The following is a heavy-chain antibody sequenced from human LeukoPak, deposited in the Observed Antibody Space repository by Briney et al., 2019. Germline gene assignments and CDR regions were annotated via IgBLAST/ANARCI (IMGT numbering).Heavy chain of an antibody. CDR1: GGSISSYY. D-gene: IGHD4-23*01. CDR3: ARAYGTTVAYYFDY. V-gene: IGHV4-59*08. CDR2: IYYSGST. Sequence: PSETLSLTCTVSGGSISSYYWSWIRQPPGKGLEWIGYIYYSGSTNYNPSLKSRVTISVDTSENQFSLKLSSVTAADTAVYYCARAYGTTVAYYFDYWGQGTLVTVSS. J-gene: IGHJ4*02.